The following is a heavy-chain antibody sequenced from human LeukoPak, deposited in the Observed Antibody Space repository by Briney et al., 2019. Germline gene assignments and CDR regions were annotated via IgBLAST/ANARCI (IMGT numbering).Heavy chain of an antibody. CDR3: ARDGGFGSGTSRRNLAYFGLGV. CDR2: IYYSGST. J-gene: IGHJ6*02. Sequence: SETLSLTCTVSGGSISSYYWSWIRQPPGKGLEWIGYIYYSGSTNYNPSLKSRVTISVDTSKNQFSLKLSSVTAADTAVYFCARDGGFGSGTSRRNLAYFGLGVWGQGTTVTVSS. V-gene: IGHV4-59*12. CDR1: GGSISSYY. D-gene: IGHD3-10*01.